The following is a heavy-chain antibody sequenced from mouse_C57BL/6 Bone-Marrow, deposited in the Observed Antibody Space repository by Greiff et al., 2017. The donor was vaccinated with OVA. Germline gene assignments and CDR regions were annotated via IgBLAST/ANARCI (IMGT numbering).Heavy chain of an antibody. D-gene: IGHD2-3*01. CDR3: ARKDIYDGDHDHYVDY. CDR1: GYTFTGYW. J-gene: IGHJ2*01. Sequence: QVQLQQSGAELMKPGASVKLSCKATGYTFTGYWIEWVKQRPGHGLEWIGEILPGSGSTNYNEKFKGKATFTADTSSNTAYMQLSSLTTEDSAIYYCARKDIYDGDHDHYVDYWGQGTTLTVSS. V-gene: IGHV1-9*01. CDR2: ILPGSGST.